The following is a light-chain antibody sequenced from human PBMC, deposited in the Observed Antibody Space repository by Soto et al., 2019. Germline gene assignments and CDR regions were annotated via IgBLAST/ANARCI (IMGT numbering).Light chain of an antibody. CDR1: QDISDY. J-gene: IGKJ3*01. Sequence: DIQMTQSPSSLSASIGDRVTISCRASQDISDYLGWYQQKPGKVPNLLIYAASTLQSGVPYRFSRSGSGTEFTLTISSLQSEDVASYYCQRYGGTPYTFGPGAKVDIK. CDR2: AAS. V-gene: IGKV1-27*01. CDR3: QRYGGTPYT.